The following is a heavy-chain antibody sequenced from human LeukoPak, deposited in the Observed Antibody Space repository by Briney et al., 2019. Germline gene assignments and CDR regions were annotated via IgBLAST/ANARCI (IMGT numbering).Heavy chain of an antibody. CDR1: GGSFSGYY. Sequence: PSETLSLTCAVYGGSFSGYYWSWIRQPPGKGLEWIGEINHSGSTNYNPSLKSRVTISVDTSKNQFSLKLSSVTAADTAVYYCARCRFSTLWLYNWFDPWGQGTLVTVSS. CDR3: ARCRFSTLWLYNWFDP. J-gene: IGHJ5*02. D-gene: IGHD3-10*01. V-gene: IGHV4-34*01. CDR2: INHSGST.